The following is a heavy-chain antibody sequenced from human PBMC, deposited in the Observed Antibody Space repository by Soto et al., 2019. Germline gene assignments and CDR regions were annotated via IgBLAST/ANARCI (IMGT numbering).Heavy chain of an antibody. Sequence: PXGXLQICDMGSVYXFIGYSGCSVRPMPGKGLEWIGIIYPGESDTRYSPSFQGQVTISADKSISTAYLQWSSMKASDNAMYYCAGQYSSSSWSDPWGQGTLGTVSS. CDR3: AGQYSSSSWSDP. CDR2: IYPGESDT. V-gene: IGHV5-51*01. J-gene: IGHJ5*02. D-gene: IGHD6-6*01. CDR1: VYXFIGYS.